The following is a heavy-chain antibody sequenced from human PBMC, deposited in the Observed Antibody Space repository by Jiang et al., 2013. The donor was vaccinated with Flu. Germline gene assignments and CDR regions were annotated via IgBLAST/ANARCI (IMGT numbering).Heavy chain of an antibody. CDR1: GFSLSTRGVG. CDR2: IFWDDDN. V-gene: IGHV2-5*02. D-gene: IGHD6-6*01. Sequence: KPTQTLTLTCTFSGFSLSTRGVGVGWIRQPPGKALEWLALIFWDDDNRYRPSLRNRLIITKDTSKNQVVLTMTDMDPVDTATYYCAHRLFASDSSAYFDYWGQGILVTVAS. J-gene: IGHJ4*02. CDR3: AHRLFASDSSAYFDY.